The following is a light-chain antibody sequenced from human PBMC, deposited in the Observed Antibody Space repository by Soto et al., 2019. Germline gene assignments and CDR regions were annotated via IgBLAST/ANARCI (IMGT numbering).Light chain of an antibody. Sequence: IGLTHPPGTLSLSPGESATLSCSAIQSISSSYLAWYQQQPGQAPRLRIYGPSNSATAIPDRFSGSGSGKDFTLPISRLEPEDFEVYYCQQSDDSPGTFGQGNKVDI. CDR2: GPS. CDR1: QSISSSY. J-gene: IGKJ1*01. V-gene: IGKV3-20*01. CDR3: QQSDDSPGT.